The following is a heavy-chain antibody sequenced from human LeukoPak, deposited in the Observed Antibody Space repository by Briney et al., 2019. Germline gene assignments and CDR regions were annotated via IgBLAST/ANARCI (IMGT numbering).Heavy chain of an antibody. CDR3: TRGGEEPFDY. D-gene: IGHD3-10*01. J-gene: IGHJ4*02. Sequence: GGSLRLSCADSGFTFTRFWMHWVPQAPGKGLVWVSRINVEGTTTTYADSVEGRFTISRDENALYLQMNHLRVDDTAVYYCTRGGEEPFDYWGQGTLVTVSP. CDR1: GFTFTRFW. CDR2: INVEGTTT. V-gene: IGHV3-74*01.